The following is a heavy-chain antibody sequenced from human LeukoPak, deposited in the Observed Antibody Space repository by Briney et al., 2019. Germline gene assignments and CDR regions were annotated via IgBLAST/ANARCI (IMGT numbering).Heavy chain of an antibody. CDR1: GGSISSSSYY. Sequence: SETLSLTCTVSGGSISSSSYYWGWIRQPPGKGLEWIGSILYSGTTYYNPSLKSRVSISVDTSKNQFSLKLYSVTAADTAVYYCARETAAAGTSVDYWGQGTLVTVSS. V-gene: IGHV4-39*07. CDR2: ILYSGTT. J-gene: IGHJ4*02. CDR3: ARETAAAGTSVDY. D-gene: IGHD6-13*01.